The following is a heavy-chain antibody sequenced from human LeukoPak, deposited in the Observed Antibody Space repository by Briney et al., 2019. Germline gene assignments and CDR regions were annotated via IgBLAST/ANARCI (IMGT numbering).Heavy chain of an antibody. Sequence: GGSLRLSCAASGFTFSKYGMHWVRQAPGKGLDWVAFIRHDGSNKYYTDFGRGRFTVSRDNSKNTLYLQMNSLRADDTAVYYCARGTTVEPDAILPDDHWGQGTLVTVSS. V-gene: IGHV3-30*02. D-gene: IGHD4-11*01. CDR2: IRHDGSNK. J-gene: IGHJ4*02. CDR1: GFTFSKYG. CDR3: ARGTTVEPDAILPDDH.